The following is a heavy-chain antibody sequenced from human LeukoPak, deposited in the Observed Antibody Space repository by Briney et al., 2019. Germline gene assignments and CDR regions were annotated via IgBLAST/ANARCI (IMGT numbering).Heavy chain of an antibody. V-gene: IGHV3-9*01. D-gene: IGHD6-19*01. J-gene: IGHJ6*02. Sequence: GGSLRLSCAASGFTFDDYGMHWVRQAPGKGLEWVSGISWNSNNIDYADSVRGRFTISRDNAKMSLYLQMNSLRTEDTALYYCAKAKESSGWYSSESDASQDYYYGMDVWGQGTTVTVSS. CDR2: ISWNSNNI. CDR1: GFTFDDYG. CDR3: AKAKESSGWYSSESDASQDYYYGMDV.